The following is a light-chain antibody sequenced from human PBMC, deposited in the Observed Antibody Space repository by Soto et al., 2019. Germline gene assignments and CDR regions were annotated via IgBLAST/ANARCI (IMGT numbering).Light chain of an antibody. Sequence: TVMTQSPATLSMSPGDRAALSCRASLNVATNMAWYQQKPGQAPRLLLYGASIRATGVPARFTGSGSGTEFTLTINNLQSEDFAVYYCHQYNTGLRTFGRGTRV. CDR3: HQYNTGLRT. CDR2: GAS. J-gene: IGKJ1*01. V-gene: IGKV3-15*01. CDR1: LNVATN.